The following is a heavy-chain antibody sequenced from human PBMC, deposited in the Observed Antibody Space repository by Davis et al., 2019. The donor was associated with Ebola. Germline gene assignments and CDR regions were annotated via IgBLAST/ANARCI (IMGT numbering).Heavy chain of an antibody. J-gene: IGHJ3*01. Sequence: GESLKISCAASGFTFSLYWMIWVRQAPGKGLEWVAVISPDGNNQHYADSVKGRFTVSRDYSEGTLFLQMSNLRTEDTAVYFCAKTRSDWWNDALDLWGQGTKVTVSS. CDR2: ISPDGNNQ. CDR3: AKTRSDWWNDALDL. D-gene: IGHD6-19*01. CDR1: GFTFSLYW. V-gene: IGHV3-30*18.